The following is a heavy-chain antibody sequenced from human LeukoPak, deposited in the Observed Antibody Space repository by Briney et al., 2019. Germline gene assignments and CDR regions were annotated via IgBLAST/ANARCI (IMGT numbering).Heavy chain of an antibody. D-gene: IGHD2-21*01. CDR3: ARGDIVMGGGRNWFDP. CDR1: GGSISNHF. J-gene: IGHJ5*02. Sequence: SETLSLTCTVSGGSISNHFCSWIRPPARRVLEWIGRVSTSGSTYYNTSFKSRVTMSADTSKNQFSLKLTSMTAADTAVYYCARGDIVMGGGRNWFDPWGQGTLVTVSS. CDR2: VSTSGST. V-gene: IGHV4-4*07.